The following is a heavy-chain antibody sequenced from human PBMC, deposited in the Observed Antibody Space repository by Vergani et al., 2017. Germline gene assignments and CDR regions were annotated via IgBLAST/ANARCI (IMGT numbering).Heavy chain of an antibody. CDR2: MNPNSGNT. CDR1: GYTFTSYD. D-gene: IGHD2-2*02. V-gene: IGHV1-8*01. J-gene: IGHJ5*02. Sequence: QVQLVQSGAEVKKPGASVKVSCKASGYTFTSYDINWVRQATGQGLEWMGWMNPNSGNTGYAQKFQGRVTMTRNTSISTVYMELSSLRSEDTAVYYCARGRCVYCSSTSCYTAVEGPWFDPWGQGTLVTVSS. CDR3: ARGRCVYCSSTSCYTAVEGPWFDP.